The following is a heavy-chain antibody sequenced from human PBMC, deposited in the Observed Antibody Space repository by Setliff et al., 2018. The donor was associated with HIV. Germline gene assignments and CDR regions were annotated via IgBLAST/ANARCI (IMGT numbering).Heavy chain of an antibody. CDR3: VKARVDGDYYYYYYMDV. Sequence: GGSLRLSCAASGFTFSSYAMHWARQAPGKGLEYVSAISSNGGSTYYADSVKGRFTISRDNSKNTLYLQMSSLRAEDTAVYYCVKARVDGDYYYYYYMDVWGKGTTVTVSS. CDR1: GFTFSSYA. CDR2: ISSNGGST. D-gene: IGHD4-17*01. V-gene: IGHV3-64D*09. J-gene: IGHJ6*03.